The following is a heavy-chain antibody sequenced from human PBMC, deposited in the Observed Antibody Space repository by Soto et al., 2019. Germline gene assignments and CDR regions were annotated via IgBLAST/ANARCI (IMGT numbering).Heavy chain of an antibody. CDR2: TYHSGNP. Sequence: PSETLSLTCDVSGDTISTGGYTWAWIRQPPGKALEWIGHTYHSGNPYYNPSLKSRVIISVDTSKNQFSLKLSSVTAADTAVYYCARVATAMVDYWGQGTLVTVSS. CDR1: GDTISTGGYT. J-gene: IGHJ4*02. CDR3: ARVATAMVDY. D-gene: IGHD5-18*01. V-gene: IGHV4-30-2*02.